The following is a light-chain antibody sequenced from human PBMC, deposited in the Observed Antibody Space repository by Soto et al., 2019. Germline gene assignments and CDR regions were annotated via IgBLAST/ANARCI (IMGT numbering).Light chain of an antibody. J-gene: IGLJ2*01. CDR1: SSNIGSNT. CDR3: ATWDDSLNGPV. Sequence: QSVLTQPPSASGTPGQRVTISCSGSSSNIGSNTVNWYQHLPGTAPKLLICTNNQRPSGVPDRFSGSKSGTSASLAISGLQSEDEADYYCATWDDSLNGPVFGGGTKVTVL. V-gene: IGLV1-44*01. CDR2: TNN.